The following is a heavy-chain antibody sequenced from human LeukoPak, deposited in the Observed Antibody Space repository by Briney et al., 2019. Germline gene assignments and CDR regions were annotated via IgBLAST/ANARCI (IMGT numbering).Heavy chain of an antibody. V-gene: IGHV4-34*01. Sequence: SETLYLTCAVYGGSFSGYYWSWIRQPPGKGLERFGEINHSGSTNYNPSLKSRVTISVDTSKNQFSLKLSSVTAADTAVYYCARERFLEWLSLGYYYGMDVWGQGTTVTVSS. J-gene: IGHJ6*02. D-gene: IGHD3-3*01. CDR2: INHSGST. CDR1: GGSFSGYY. CDR3: ARERFLEWLSLGYYYGMDV.